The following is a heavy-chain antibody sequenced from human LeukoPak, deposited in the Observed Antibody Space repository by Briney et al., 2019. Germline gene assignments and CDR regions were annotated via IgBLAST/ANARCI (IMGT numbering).Heavy chain of an antibody. CDR2: IWYDGSNK. V-gene: IGHV3-33*06. CDR3: AKDFVAAAGTYDY. Sequence: SGGSLRFSCAASGFTFSSYGMHWVRQAPGKGLEWVAVIWYDGSNKYYADSVKGRFTISRDNSKNTLYLQMNSLIAEDTAVYYCAKDFVAAAGTYDYWGQGTLVTVSS. D-gene: IGHD6-13*01. CDR1: GFTFSSYG. J-gene: IGHJ4*02.